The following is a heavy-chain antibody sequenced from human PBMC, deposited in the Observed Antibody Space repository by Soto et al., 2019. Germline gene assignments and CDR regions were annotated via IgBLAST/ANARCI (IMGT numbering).Heavy chain of an antibody. Sequence: SVKVSCKASGGTFSSYAISWVRQAPGQGLEWMGGIIPIFGTANYAQRFQGRVTITADESTSTAYMELSSLRSEDTAVYYCAIPAAGTYYYGMDVWVQGTTVTVSS. CDR1: GGTFSSYA. CDR2: IIPIFGTA. J-gene: IGHJ6*02. CDR3: AIPAAGTYYYGMDV. D-gene: IGHD6-13*01. V-gene: IGHV1-69*13.